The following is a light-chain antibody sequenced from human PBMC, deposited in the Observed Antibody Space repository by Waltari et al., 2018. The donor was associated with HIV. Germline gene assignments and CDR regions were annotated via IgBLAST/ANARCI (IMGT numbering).Light chain of an antibody. Sequence: QSALTQPASVSGSRGQSITISCTGTSSDVGGYDYVSWYQQHPGKAPKLMTYEVSNRPSGVSSRFSGSKSGNTASLTISGLQAEDEADYYCSSYTSGSTPVVFGGGTKLTV. J-gene: IGLJ3*02. CDR3: SSYTSGSTPVV. CDR1: SSDVGGYDY. CDR2: EVS. V-gene: IGLV2-14*01.